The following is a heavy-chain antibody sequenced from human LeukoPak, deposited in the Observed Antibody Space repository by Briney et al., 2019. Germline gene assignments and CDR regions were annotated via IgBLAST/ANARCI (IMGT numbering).Heavy chain of an antibody. CDR3: AKAPALYCSSTTCSNWFDP. CDR2: IRFDGSNK. J-gene: IGHJ5*02. D-gene: IGHD2-2*01. Sequence: GGSLRLSCAASGFTFSSYGMHWVRQAPGKGLEWVAYIRFDGSNKYYTDSVKGRFTISRDNSKNPLYLQMNSLRAKDTAVYYCAKAPALYCSSTTCSNWFDPWGKGTLVTVSS. V-gene: IGHV3-30*02. CDR1: GFTFSSYG.